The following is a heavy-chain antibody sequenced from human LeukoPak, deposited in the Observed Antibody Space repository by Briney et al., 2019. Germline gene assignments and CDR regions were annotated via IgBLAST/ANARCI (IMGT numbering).Heavy chain of an antibody. CDR3: ARSLEEYQLRPPRPRTYFDY. D-gene: IGHD2-2*01. V-gene: IGHV4-39*01. CDR2: IYYSGST. CDR1: GGSISSSSYY. J-gene: IGHJ4*02. Sequence: PSETLSLTCTISGGSISSSSYYWGWIRQPPGKGLEWIGSIYYSGSTYYNPSLKSRVTISVDTSKNQFSLKLSSVPAADTAVYYCARSLEEYQLRPPRPRTYFDYWGQGTLVTVSS.